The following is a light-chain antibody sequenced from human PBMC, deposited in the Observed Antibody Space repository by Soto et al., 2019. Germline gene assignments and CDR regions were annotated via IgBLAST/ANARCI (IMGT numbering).Light chain of an antibody. CDR3: QKYDNAPLT. V-gene: IGKV1-27*01. CDR1: QGVSNY. J-gene: IGKJ4*01. CDR2: AAS. Sequence: DIQMTQSPSSLSASVGDRVTISCRASQGVSNYLAWFQQKPGKVPKLLIYAASTLASGVPSRFSGSGSGTAFTLTISSLQPDDVETYYYQKYDNAPLTFGGGTKVEIK.